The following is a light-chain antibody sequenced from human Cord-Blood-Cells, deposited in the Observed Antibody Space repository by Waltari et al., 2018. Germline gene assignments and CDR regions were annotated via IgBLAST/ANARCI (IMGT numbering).Light chain of an antibody. V-gene: IGLV2-14*01. CDR1: SSDVGGSNY. J-gene: IGLJ2*01. Sequence: QSALTQPASVSGSPGQSITISCTGTSSDVGGSNYVSWYQQYPGKAPKLMTYDVSNLPSGVSNRFSGSKSGNTASLTISGLQAEDEADYYCSSYTSSSTVVFGGGTKLTVL. CDR3: SSYTSSSTVV. CDR2: DVS.